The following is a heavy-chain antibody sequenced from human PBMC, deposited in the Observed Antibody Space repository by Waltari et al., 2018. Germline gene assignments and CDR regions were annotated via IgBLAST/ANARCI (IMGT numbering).Heavy chain of an antibody. J-gene: IGHJ4*02. CDR2: IYSGGST. CDR1: GFTFSSYA. CDR3: AKVTSPRHLYSSGWYYFDY. Sequence: EVQLLESGGGLVQPGGSLRLSCAASGFTFSSYAMSWVRQAPGKGLEWVSVIYSGGSTYYADSVKGRFTISRDNSKNTLYLQMNSLRAEDTAVYYCAKVTSPRHLYSSGWYYFDYWGQGTLVTVSS. D-gene: IGHD6-19*01. V-gene: IGHV3-23*03.